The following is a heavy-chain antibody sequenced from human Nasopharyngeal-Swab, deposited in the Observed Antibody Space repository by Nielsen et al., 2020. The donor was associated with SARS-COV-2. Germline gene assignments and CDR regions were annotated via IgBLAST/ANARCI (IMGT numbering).Heavy chain of an antibody. D-gene: IGHD1-26*01. CDR1: RYSFTSYW. Sequence: GESLKISCKGSRYSFTSYWIGWVRQMPGKGLEWMGILYPGDSETSYSPSFQGQVTISADKSISTAYLQWSSLKASDTAVYYCARPLWSYADHFDYWGQGTLVTVSS. V-gene: IGHV5-51*01. J-gene: IGHJ4*02. CDR2: LYPGDSET. CDR3: ARPLWSYADHFDY.